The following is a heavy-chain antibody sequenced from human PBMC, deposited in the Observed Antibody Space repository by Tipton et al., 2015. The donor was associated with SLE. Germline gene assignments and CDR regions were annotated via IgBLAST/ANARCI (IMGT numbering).Heavy chain of an antibody. CDR2: IRNEANSYAT. CDR3: TRLGFCSGGVCYFDY. Sequence: SLRLSCAASGFTFSDSATHWVRQASGKGLEWVGRIRNEANSYATAYAASVKGRFTVSRDDSKNTAYLQMNSLQTEDTAVYYCTRLGFCSGGVCYFDYWGQGTLVTVSS. J-gene: IGHJ4*02. D-gene: IGHD2-15*01. V-gene: IGHV3-73*01. CDR1: GFTFSDSA.